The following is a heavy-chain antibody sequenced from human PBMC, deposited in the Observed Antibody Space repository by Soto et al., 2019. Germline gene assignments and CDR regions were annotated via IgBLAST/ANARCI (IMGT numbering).Heavy chain of an antibody. CDR3: ARAGNWNYGGRGAFDI. D-gene: IGHD1-7*01. J-gene: IGHJ3*02. Sequence: ASVKVSCKASGYTFTSYGISWVRQAPGQGLEWMGWISAYNGNTNYAQKLQGRVTMTTDTSTSTAYMELSRLRSDDTAVYYCARAGNWNYGGRGAFDIWGQGTMVTVSS. V-gene: IGHV1-18*01. CDR2: ISAYNGNT. CDR1: GYTFTSYG.